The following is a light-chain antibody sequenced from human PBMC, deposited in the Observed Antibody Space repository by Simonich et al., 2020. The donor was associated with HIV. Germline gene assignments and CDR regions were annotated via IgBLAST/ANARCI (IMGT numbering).Light chain of an antibody. J-gene: IGLJ2*01. CDR2: CTT. V-gene: IGLV1-40*01. Sequence: QSVLTQPPSVSGAPGQRVTISCSVSTSNIGAGYDVHWYQQLPGTAPKLLIYCTTKPPHGVPCRCPGPKSGTSASLAISGLRSEDEADYYCAAWDDSLSVLFGGGTKLTVL. CDR1: TSNIGAGYD. CDR3: AAWDDSLSVL.